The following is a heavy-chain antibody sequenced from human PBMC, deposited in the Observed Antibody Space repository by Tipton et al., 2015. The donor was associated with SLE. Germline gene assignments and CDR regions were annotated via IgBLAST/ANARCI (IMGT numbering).Heavy chain of an antibody. CDR1: GFTFSSYA. Sequence: SLRLSCAASGFTFSSYAMSWFRQAPGKGLEWVSAISGSGGSTYYADSVKGRFTISRDTSKNTLYRQMNSLRAEDTAVYYCAKDIRDGYNEEIGGFDLWGRGTQVTVSS. V-gene: IGHV3-23*01. CDR2: ISGSGGST. D-gene: IGHD5-24*01. CDR3: AKDIRDGYNEEIGGFDL. J-gene: IGHJ2*01.